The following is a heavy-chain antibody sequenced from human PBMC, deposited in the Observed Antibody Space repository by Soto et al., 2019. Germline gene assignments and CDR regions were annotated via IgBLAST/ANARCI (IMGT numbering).Heavy chain of an antibody. CDR3: ARGYGRNVDY. CDR2: INHSGST. V-gene: IGHV4-34*01. D-gene: IGHD1-1*01. J-gene: IGHJ4*02. Sequence: QVQLQQWGAGLLKPSETLSLTCAVYGGSFSGYYWSWIRQPPGKGLEWIGEINHSGSTNSNPSLMIRVTISVDTSKDQFSLKLSSVPAADTAVYYCARGYGRNVDYWGQGTLVTVSS. CDR1: GGSFSGYY.